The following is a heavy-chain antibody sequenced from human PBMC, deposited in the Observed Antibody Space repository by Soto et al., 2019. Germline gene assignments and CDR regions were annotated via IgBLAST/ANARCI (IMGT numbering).Heavy chain of an antibody. CDR3: AADYNWNYNYYYYGMDV. CDR2: IVVGSGNT. Sequence: SVKVSCKASGFTFTSSAVQWVRQARGQRLEWIGWIVVGSGNTNYAQKFQERVTITRDMSTSTAYMELSSLRSEDTAVYYCAADYNWNYNYYYYGMDVWGQGTTVTVSS. V-gene: IGHV1-58*01. D-gene: IGHD1-7*01. J-gene: IGHJ6*02. CDR1: GFTFTSSA.